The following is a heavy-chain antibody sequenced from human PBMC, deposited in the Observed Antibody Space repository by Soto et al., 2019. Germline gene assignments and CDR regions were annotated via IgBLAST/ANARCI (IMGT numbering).Heavy chain of an antibody. Sequence: ASVKVSCKASGYTFFTYDISWVRQAPGQGLEWMGWISTYSGDTKYAQKFQGRVTMTTDTSTTTAYLELRSLRSDNTAVYYCARHHGPTTSENWFDPWGQGTLVTVSS. CDR3: ARHHGPTTSENWFDP. V-gene: IGHV1-18*01. J-gene: IGHJ5*02. CDR1: GYTFFTYD. D-gene: IGHD5-12*01. CDR2: ISTYSGDT.